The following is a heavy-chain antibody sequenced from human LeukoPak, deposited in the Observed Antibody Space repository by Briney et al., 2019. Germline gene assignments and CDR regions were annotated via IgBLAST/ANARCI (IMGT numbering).Heavy chain of an antibody. CDR2: IYPGDSDT. CDR1: GYRFTSYW. Sequence: GESLKISCEGSGYRFTSYWIGWVRQMPGKGLEWMGSIYPGDSDTRYSPSFQGQVTISADKSITTAYLQWSSLKASDTAMYYCATPQVSGWNFDYWGQGTLATVSS. D-gene: IGHD6-19*01. CDR3: ATPQVSGWNFDY. V-gene: IGHV5-51*01. J-gene: IGHJ4*02.